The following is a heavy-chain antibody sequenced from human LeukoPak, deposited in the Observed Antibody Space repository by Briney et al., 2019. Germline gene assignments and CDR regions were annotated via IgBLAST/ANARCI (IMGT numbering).Heavy chain of an antibody. J-gene: IGHJ6*02. CDR2: IYYSGST. Sequence: SETLSLTCTVSGGSISSYYGSWIRQPPGKGLEWVGYIYYSGSTNYNPSLKSRVTISADTSKNQFSLKLSSVTAADTAVYYCARADGYYYYYGMDVWGQGTTVTVSS. CDR1: GGSISSYY. V-gene: IGHV4-59*01. CDR3: ARADGYYYYYGMDV.